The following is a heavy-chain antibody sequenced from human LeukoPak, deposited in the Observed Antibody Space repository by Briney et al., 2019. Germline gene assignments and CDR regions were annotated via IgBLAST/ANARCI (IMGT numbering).Heavy chain of an antibody. Sequence: SETLSLTCTVSGGSISSSSYYWGWIRQPPGKGLEWIGSIYYSGSTYYNPSLKSRVTISVDTSKNQFSLKLSSVTAADTAVYYWASPVLLWFGGGFDYWGQGTLVTVSS. CDR2: IYYSGST. CDR3: ASPVLLWFGGGFDY. J-gene: IGHJ4*02. D-gene: IGHD3-10*01. V-gene: IGHV4-39*01. CDR1: GGSISSSSYY.